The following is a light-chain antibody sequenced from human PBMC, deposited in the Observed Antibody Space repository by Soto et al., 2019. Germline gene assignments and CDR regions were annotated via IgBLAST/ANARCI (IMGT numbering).Light chain of an antibody. J-gene: IGKJ2*01. CDR3: QQSYSIPYT. Sequence: DIQMTQSPSSLSASVGDRVTLTCRASQSIDTFLNWYQQRPGKAPKLLISAASSLHSGVPSTFSGSGSGTDFTLTISSLQPEDFATYYCQQSYSIPYTFGQGTKLEIK. CDR2: AAS. V-gene: IGKV1-39*01. CDR1: QSIDTF.